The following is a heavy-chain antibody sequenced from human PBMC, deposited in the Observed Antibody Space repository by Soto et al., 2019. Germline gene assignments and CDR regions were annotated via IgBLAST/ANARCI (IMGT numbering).Heavy chain of an antibody. Sequence: ETLSLTCAVYGVSFSGYYWSWIRQPPGKGLEWIGEINHSGSTNYNPSLKSRVTISVDTSKNQFSLKLSSVTAADTAVYYCARNDRYNWNYYYYYGMDVWGQGTTVTVSS. CDR1: GVSFSGYY. CDR3: ARNDRYNWNYYYYYGMDV. D-gene: IGHD1-20*01. CDR2: INHSGST. V-gene: IGHV4-34*01. J-gene: IGHJ6*02.